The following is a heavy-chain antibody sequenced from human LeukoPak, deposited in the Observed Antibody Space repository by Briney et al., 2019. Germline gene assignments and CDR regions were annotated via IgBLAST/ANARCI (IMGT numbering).Heavy chain of an antibody. CDR2: IYYSGST. Sequence: SETLSLTCTVSGGSISSGGYYWSWIRQHPGKGLEWIGYIYYSGSTYYIPSLKSRVTISVDTSKNQFSLKLSSVTAADTAVYYCARVATNPTYCGGDCYSSWGQGTLVTVSS. V-gene: IGHV4-31*03. CDR1: GGSISSGGYY. D-gene: IGHD2-21*01. J-gene: IGHJ4*02. CDR3: ARVATNPTYCGGDCYSS.